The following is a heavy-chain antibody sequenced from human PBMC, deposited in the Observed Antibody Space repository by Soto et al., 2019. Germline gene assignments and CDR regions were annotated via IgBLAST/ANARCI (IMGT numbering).Heavy chain of an antibody. J-gene: IGHJ4*02. Sequence: QVQLVQSGAEVKKPGASVKVSCKASGYTFTSYGISWVRQAPGQGLEWMGWISAYNGNTNYAQKLQGRVTMTTDTSTSTAYMELRSLRSDDTAVYYCAREAEESTRIYYDSSVGYFDYWGQGTLVTVSS. CDR2: ISAYNGNT. D-gene: IGHD3-22*01. CDR3: AREAEESTRIYYDSSVGYFDY. CDR1: GYTFTSYG. V-gene: IGHV1-18*01.